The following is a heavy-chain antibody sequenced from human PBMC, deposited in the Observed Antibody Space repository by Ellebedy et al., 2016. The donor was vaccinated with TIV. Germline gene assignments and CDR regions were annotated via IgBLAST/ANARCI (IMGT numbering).Heavy chain of an antibody. D-gene: IGHD6-13*01. J-gene: IGHJ4*02. CDR1: GGTFSSYS. CDR2: IIPIFGTP. V-gene: IGHV1-69*06. CDR3: ARGTNGRSWYGMDF. Sequence: AASVKVSCKASGGTFSSYSMIWVRQAPGQGLEWMGGIIPIFGTPDYAQRFQGRVTITADTSTSTADMVLSSLRTEDTAVYYCARGTNGRSWYGMDFWGQGTPVTVSS.